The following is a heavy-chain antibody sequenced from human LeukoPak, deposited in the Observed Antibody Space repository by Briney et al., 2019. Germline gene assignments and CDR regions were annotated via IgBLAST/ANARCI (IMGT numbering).Heavy chain of an antibody. D-gene: IGHD6-13*01. Sequence: PGGSLRLSCAASGFTFSNAWMSWVRQAPGKGLEWVGRIKSKTDGGTTDYAAPVKGRFTISRDDSKNTLYLQMNSLKTEDTAVYYCTTAPPSSWYLYYFDYWGQGTLVTVSS. CDR2: IKSKTDGGTT. J-gene: IGHJ4*02. V-gene: IGHV3-15*01. CDR3: TTAPPSSWYLYYFDY. CDR1: GFTFSNAW.